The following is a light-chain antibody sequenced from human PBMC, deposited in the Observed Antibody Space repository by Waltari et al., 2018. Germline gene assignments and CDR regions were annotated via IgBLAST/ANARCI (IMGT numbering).Light chain of an antibody. CDR2: GAS. CDR3: QQNTDWPLT. J-gene: IGKJ4*01. V-gene: IGKV3D-15*01. Sequence: EIVMTQSPATLSLSPGETATLSCRASQSVSTSLAWYQQKPGQAPRLLIYGASNRATCIPDKFTGSGSGTEFTLTISSLEPEDVAVYYCQQNTDWPLTFGGGTKVEI. CDR1: QSVSTS.